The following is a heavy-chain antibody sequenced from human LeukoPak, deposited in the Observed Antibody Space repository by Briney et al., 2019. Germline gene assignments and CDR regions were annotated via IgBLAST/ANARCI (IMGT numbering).Heavy chain of an antibody. V-gene: IGHV3-53*01. J-gene: IGHJ6*03. CDR3: ARALAYYDSSGYSVSSWYYYMDV. D-gene: IGHD3-22*01. CDR2: IYSGGST. Sequence: GGSLRLSCAASGFIASSNYMGWVRQAPGKGLGWVSVIYSGGSTYYADSVRGRFTITRNNSENTLYLQMNSLRAEDTAVYYCARALAYYDSSGYSVSSWYYYMDVWGKGTTVTVSS. CDR1: GFIASSNY.